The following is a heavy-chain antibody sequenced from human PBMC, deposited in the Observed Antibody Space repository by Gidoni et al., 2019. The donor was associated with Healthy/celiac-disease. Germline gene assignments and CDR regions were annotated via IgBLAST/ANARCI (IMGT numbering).Heavy chain of an antibody. J-gene: IGHJ3*02. CDR2: IKSKTDGGTT. CDR3: TTELVVVITDDAFDI. Sequence: EVQLVESGGGLVKPGGSLRLSCAASGFTFSNAWMNWVRQAPGKGLEWVGRIKSKTDGGTTDYAAPVKGRFTISRDDSKNTLYLQMNSLKTEDTAVYYCTTELVVVITDDAFDIWGQGTMVTVSS. CDR1: GFTFSNAW. V-gene: IGHV3-15*07. D-gene: IGHD3-22*01.